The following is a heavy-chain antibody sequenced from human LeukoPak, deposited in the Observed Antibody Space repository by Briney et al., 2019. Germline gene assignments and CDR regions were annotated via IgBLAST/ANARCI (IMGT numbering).Heavy chain of an antibody. CDR2: IYCSGST. J-gene: IGHJ4*02. D-gene: IGHD4-17*01. CDR3: ARYTATTVTFDY. Sequence: SETLSLTCTVSGGSISSGDYYWSWIRQPPGKGLEWIGYIYCSGSTYYNPSLKSRVTISVDTSKNQFSLKLSSVTAADTAVYYCARYTATTVTFDYWGQGTLVTVSS. V-gene: IGHV4-30-4*01. CDR1: GGSISSGDYY.